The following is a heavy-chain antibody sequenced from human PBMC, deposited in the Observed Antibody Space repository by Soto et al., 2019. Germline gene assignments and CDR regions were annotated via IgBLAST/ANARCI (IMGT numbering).Heavy chain of an antibody. CDR3: ASHSGYDWDVMHGGMDV. D-gene: IGHD5-12*01. CDR2: ISGYNGNT. J-gene: IGHJ6*03. V-gene: IGHV1-18*01. CDR1: GYTFASYG. Sequence: ASVKVSCKASGYTFASYGITWVRQAPGQGFEWMGWISGYNGNTDYAQKFQGRVTMTTDTSTSTAYMELRSLRSDDTAVYYCASHSGYDWDVMHGGMDVWGKGTTDTVSS.